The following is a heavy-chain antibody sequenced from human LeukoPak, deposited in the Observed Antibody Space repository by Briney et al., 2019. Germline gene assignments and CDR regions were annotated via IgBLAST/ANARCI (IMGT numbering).Heavy chain of an antibody. CDR2: FSGSGGST. J-gene: IGHJ4*02. D-gene: IGHD1/OR15-1a*01. Sequence: GGSLRLSCAASGFIFSNYAMSWVRQAPGKGLQWVSAFSGSGGSTYYADSVKGRFTISRDNSKITLYLQMNSLRAEDTAVYYCAKVRANRFASFDYWGQGTLVTVSS. V-gene: IGHV3-23*01. CDR1: GFIFSNYA. CDR3: AKVRANRFASFDY.